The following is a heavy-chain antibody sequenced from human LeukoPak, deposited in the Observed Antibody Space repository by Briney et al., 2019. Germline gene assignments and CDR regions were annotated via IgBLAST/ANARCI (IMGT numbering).Heavy chain of an antibody. J-gene: IGHJ5*02. CDR3: ARDVGFWSGIENWFDP. D-gene: IGHD3-3*01. V-gene: IGHV3-48*03. CDR1: GFTFSSYE. Sequence: PGGSLRLSCAASGFTFSSYEMNWVRQAPGKGLEWVSYISSSGSTIYYADSVKGRFTISRDNAKNSLYLQTNSLRAEDTAVYYCARDVGFWSGIENWFDPWGQGTLVTVSS. CDR2: ISSSGSTI.